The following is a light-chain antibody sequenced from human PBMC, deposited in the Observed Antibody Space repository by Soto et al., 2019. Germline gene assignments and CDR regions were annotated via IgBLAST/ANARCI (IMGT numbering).Light chain of an antibody. V-gene: IGLV2-11*01. CDR2: DVS. CDR1: SSDVGGYNF. CDR3: CSYAGTYTLWV. Sequence: QSALTQPSSVSGSPGQSVTISCTGTSSDVGGYNFVSWYQQYPGKAPKLIIYDVSKRPSGVPDRFSGSKSGNTASLTISGLQAEDEADYSCCSYAGTYTLWVFRGGTKLTVL. J-gene: IGLJ3*02.